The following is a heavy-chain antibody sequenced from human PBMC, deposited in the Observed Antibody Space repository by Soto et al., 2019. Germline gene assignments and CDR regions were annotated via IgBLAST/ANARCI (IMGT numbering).Heavy chain of an antibody. J-gene: IGHJ4*02. D-gene: IGHD6-19*01. CDR1: GFTFSSYS. V-gene: IGHV3-21*01. Sequence: PGGSLRLSCAASGFTFSSYSMNWVRQAPGKGLEWVSSISSSSSYIYYADSVKGRFTISRDNAKNSLYLQMNSLRAEDTAVYYCARLPGIAVAPDYWGQGTLVTVSS. CDR2: ISSSSSYI. CDR3: ARLPGIAVAPDY.